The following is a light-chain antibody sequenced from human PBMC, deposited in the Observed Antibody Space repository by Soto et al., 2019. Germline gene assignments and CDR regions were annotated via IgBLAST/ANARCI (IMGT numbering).Light chain of an antibody. J-gene: IGKJ1*01. V-gene: IGKV3-20*01. CDR2: GAS. Sequence: ESGLTQSPGTLSLSPGEKATLSCRASQSVSSSYLDWYQQKPGQAPRLLIYGASSRATGIPDRFSGSGSGTDFNLTVSRLEPEDFAVYYCQQFGSSSWTFGQGTKVEIK. CDR1: QSVSSSY. CDR3: QQFGSSSWT.